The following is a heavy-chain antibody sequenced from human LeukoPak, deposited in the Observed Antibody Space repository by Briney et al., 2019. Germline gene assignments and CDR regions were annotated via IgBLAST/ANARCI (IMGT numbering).Heavy chain of an antibody. J-gene: IGHJ6*02. CDR2: INHSGST. D-gene: IGHD1-14*01. CDR3: ARGKPRINYYYYYGMDV. Sequence: TSETLSLTCAVNGGSFSGFYWSWIRHSPGKRLEWNGEINHSGSTNYNPSLKSRVAISVDASKDQFSLKLSSVTAADTAVYYCARGKPRINYYYYYGMDVWGQGTTVTVSS. CDR1: GGSFSGFY. V-gene: IGHV4-34*01.